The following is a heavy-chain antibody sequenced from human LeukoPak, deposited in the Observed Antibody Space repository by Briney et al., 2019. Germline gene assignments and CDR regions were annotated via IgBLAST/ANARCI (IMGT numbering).Heavy chain of an antibody. CDR2: IIPIFGTA. Sequence: SVKVSCKASGGTFSSYAISWVRQAPGQGLEWMGGIIPIFGTANYAQKFQGRVTITTDESTSTAYMELSSLRSEDTAVYYCARGMFDSSGSYYYFYYAMDVWGHGTTVTVSS. V-gene: IGHV1-69*05. CDR3: ARGMFDSSGSYYYFYYAMDV. CDR1: GGTFSSYA. J-gene: IGHJ6*02. D-gene: IGHD3-22*01.